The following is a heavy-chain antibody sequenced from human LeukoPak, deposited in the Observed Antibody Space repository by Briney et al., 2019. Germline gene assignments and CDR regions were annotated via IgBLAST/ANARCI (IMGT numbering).Heavy chain of an antibody. D-gene: IGHD3-22*01. Sequence: PSETLSLTCTVSGGSISSSSYYWGWIRQPPGKGLEWIGSIYYSGSTYYNPSLKSRVTISVDTSKNQFSLKLSSVTAADTAVYYCARQGHYDSSGYPSSFDPWGQGTLVTVSS. V-gene: IGHV4-39*01. CDR1: GGSISSSSYY. CDR3: ARQGHYDSSGYPSSFDP. J-gene: IGHJ5*02. CDR2: IYYSGST.